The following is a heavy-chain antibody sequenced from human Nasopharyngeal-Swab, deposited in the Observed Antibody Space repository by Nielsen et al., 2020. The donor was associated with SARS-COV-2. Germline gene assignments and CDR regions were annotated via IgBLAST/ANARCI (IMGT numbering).Heavy chain of an antibody. J-gene: IGHJ4*02. V-gene: IGHV4-34*01. CDR3: ARVFRYYYDSSGSGTSCYFDY. D-gene: IGHD3-22*01. Sequence: SETLSLTCAVYGGSFSGYYWSWIRQPPGKGLEWIGEINHSGSTNYNPSLKSRVTISVDTSKNQFSLKLSSVTAADTAVYYCARVFRYYYDSSGSGTSCYFDYWGQGTLVTVSS. CDR2: INHSGST. CDR1: GGSFSGYY.